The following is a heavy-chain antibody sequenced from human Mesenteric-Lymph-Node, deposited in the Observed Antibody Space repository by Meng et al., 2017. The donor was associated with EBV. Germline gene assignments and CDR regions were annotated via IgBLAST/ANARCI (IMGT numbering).Heavy chain of an antibody. CDR3: AGYYCSGGSCLMVVQH. J-gene: IGHJ1*01. V-gene: IGHV4-34*12. D-gene: IGHD2-15*01. CDR2: IFHSGST. Sequence: QVQLQQWGAGLLKPSEXLSLTCAVYGGSFSGYYWSWICQPPGKGLEWIGEIFHSGSTNYNPSLKSRVSMSVDKSKNQFSLKLNSVTAADTAVYYCAGYYCSGGSCLMVVQHWGQGSLVTVSS. CDR1: GGSFSGYY.